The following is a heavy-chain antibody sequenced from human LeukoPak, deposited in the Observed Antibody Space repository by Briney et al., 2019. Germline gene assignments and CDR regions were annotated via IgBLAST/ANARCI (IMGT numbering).Heavy chain of an antibody. CDR1: GFTFSSYG. V-gene: IGHV3-30*02. D-gene: IGHD3-22*01. J-gene: IGHJ4*02. CDR3: AKGYYDSRVGFDY. CDR2: IWYDGSNK. Sequence: GGSLRLSCAASGFTFSSYGMHWVRQAPGKGLEWVAVIWYDGSNKYYADSVKGRFTISRDNSKNTLYLQMNSLRAEDTAVYYCAKGYYDSRVGFDYWGQGTLVTVSS.